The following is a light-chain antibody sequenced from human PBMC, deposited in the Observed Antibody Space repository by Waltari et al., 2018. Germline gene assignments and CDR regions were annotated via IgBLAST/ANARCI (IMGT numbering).Light chain of an antibody. CDR2: WAS. Sequence: DIVMTQSPNSRAVSLGERATISCKSSQSILSSSNNRNFLSWYQQKPGQPPKRLIYWASTRESGGPDRFSGSGSGTDFTLTISSLQAEDVAVYYCQQYYSDKTFGQGTKVEIK. CDR1: QSILSSSNNRNF. J-gene: IGKJ1*01. CDR3: QQYYSDKT. V-gene: IGKV4-1*01.